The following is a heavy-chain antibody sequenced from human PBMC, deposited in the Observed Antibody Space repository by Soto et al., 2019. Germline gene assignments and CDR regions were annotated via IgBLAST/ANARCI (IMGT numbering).Heavy chain of an antibody. V-gene: IGHV3-74*01. Sequence: GGSLRLSCAASGFTFSSYWMHWVRQAPGKGLVWVSRINSDGSSTSYADSVKGRFTISRDNAKNTLYLQMNSLRAEDTAVYYCARVYHCSGGSCYLYYYYMDVWGKGTTVTVSS. D-gene: IGHD2-15*01. J-gene: IGHJ6*03. CDR1: GFTFSSYW. CDR2: INSDGSST. CDR3: ARVYHCSGGSCYLYYYYMDV.